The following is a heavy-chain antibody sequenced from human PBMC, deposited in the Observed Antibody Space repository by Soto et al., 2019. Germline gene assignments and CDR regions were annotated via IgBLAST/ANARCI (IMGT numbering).Heavy chain of an antibody. CDR2: IIPIFGTA. Sequence: QLQLVQSGAEVRKPGSSVKVSCKASGGTFSRHAISWVRQAPGQGLEWMGGIIPIFGTANHAKKFQGRVTIIADESTSTVYMELSSLRSEDTAMYYCARGWGYDSNDYYYAYWGEGTLVIVSS. J-gene: IGHJ4*02. D-gene: IGHD3-22*01. V-gene: IGHV1-69*01. CDR1: GGTFSRHA. CDR3: ARGWGYDSNDYYYAY.